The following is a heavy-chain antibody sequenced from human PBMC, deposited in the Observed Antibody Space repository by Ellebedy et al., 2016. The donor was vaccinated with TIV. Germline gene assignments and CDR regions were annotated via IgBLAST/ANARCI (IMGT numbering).Heavy chain of an antibody. V-gene: IGHV1-69*13. CDR1: RRIFRRNA. CDR3: ARYSGYHFRGNYFDY. D-gene: IGHD5-12*01. J-gene: IGHJ4*02. Sequence: AASVKVPCKASRRIFRRNAFSCARQAPGQGLEWIGVIVAVFVTTTYAQRLQGRVTITADESTNTVYMELSSLTADDTAPYYCARYSGYHFRGNYFDYWGQGTLVTVSS. CDR2: IVAVFVTT.